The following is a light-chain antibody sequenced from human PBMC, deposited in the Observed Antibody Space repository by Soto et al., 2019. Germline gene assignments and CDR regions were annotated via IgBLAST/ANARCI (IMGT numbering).Light chain of an antibody. CDR1: QSISSNY. Sequence: EIVLTQSPGTLSLSPGERATLSCRASQSISSNYLAWYQQKPGQAPRLLIYGASGRATGIPDRFSGSGSGTDVTLTISRLEPEDIAGYYCQQYGSSLPYTFGQGTKLEIK. CDR3: QQYGSSLPYT. V-gene: IGKV3-20*01. J-gene: IGKJ2*01. CDR2: GAS.